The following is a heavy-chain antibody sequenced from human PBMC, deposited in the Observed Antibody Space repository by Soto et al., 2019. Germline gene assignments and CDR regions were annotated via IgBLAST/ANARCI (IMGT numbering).Heavy chain of an antibody. J-gene: IGHJ6*02. CDR2: TYYRSRWYS. Sequence: TLSLTCAITGDSVSSNSAGWSWVRQSPSRGLEWLGRTYYRSRWYSDYAVSVRSRIDINADTSKNQVSLQLNSVTPEDTAVYYCARSEEDSDYYYYGMDVWGQGTTAAV. CDR3: ARSEEDSDYYYYGMDV. V-gene: IGHV6-1*01. D-gene: IGHD2-15*01. CDR1: GDSVSSNSAG.